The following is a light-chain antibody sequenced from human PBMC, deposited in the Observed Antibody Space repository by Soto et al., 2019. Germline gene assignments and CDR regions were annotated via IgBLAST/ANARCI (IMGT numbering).Light chain of an antibody. CDR2: GAS. CDR1: QSVSSN. CDR3: QQYNNWPPYT. J-gene: IGKJ2*01. V-gene: IGKV3-15*01. Sequence: DTVMTQSPATLSVSPGERATLSCRASQSVSSNLAWYQQKPGQAPRLLIYGASTRATGIPARFSGSGSGTEFTLTISSLQSEDFAVYYCQQYNNWPPYTLGQGTKLEIK.